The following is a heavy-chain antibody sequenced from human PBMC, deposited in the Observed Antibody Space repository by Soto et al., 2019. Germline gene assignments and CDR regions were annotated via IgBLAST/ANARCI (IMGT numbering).Heavy chain of an antibody. V-gene: IGHV1-69*01. J-gene: IGHJ6*02. D-gene: IGHD6-19*01. CDR2: IIPIFGTA. Sequence: QVQLVQSGAEVKKPGSSVKVSCKASGGTFSSYAISWVRQAPGQGLEWMGGIIPIFGTANYAQKFQGRVTITADESTSTAYMELSSLRSEDTAVYYCARERVSGGRHYYYGMDVWGQGTTVTVSS. CDR1: GGTFSSYA. CDR3: ARERVSGGRHYYYGMDV.